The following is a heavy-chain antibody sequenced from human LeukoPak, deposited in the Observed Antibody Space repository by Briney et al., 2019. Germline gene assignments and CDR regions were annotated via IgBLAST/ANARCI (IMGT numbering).Heavy chain of an antibody. J-gene: IGHJ4*02. CDR3: ARRGGYSYGLLDY. V-gene: IGHV4-59*08. Sequence: SETLSLTCTVSGGSISSYYWSWIRQPPGKGLEWIGYIYYSGSTNYNPSLKSRVTISVDTSKDQFSLKLSSVTAADTAVYYCARRGGYSYGLLDYWGQGTLVTVSS. CDR2: IYYSGST. CDR1: GGSISSYY. D-gene: IGHD5-18*01.